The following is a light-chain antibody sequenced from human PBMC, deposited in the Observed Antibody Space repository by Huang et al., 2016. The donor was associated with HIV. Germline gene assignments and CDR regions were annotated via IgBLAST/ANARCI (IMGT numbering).Light chain of an antibody. CDR3: QQYYNYPF. CDR1: QNIANY. CDR2: GAT. Sequence: AIRMTQSPSPLSASTGDRVTITCRASQNIANYLAWYQQKPGKVPKLLIHGATTLHNGVPSRFSGSGSGTDFALNISCLQSEDFATYYCQQYYNYPFFGPGTRLEI. V-gene: IGKV1-8*01. J-gene: IGKJ5*01.